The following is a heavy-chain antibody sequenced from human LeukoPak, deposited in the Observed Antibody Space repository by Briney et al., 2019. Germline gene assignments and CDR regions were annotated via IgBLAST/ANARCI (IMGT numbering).Heavy chain of an antibody. V-gene: IGHV4-34*01. Sequence: SETLSLTCAVYGGSFSGCYWSWIRQPPGKGLEWIGEMNHSGSTDYNPSLKSRVTISVDTSKNQFSLKLSSVTAADTAVYYCARVGPFITMVRVPYYFDYWGQGTLVTVSS. CDR1: GGSFSGCY. CDR3: ARVGPFITMVRVPYYFDY. CDR2: MNHSGST. J-gene: IGHJ4*02. D-gene: IGHD3-10*01.